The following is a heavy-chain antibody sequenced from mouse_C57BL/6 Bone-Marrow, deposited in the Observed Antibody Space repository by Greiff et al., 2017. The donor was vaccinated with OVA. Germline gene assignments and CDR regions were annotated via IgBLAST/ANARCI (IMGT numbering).Heavy chain of an antibody. D-gene: IGHD2-3*01. CDR1: GYTFTSYW. V-gene: IGHV1-69*01. Sequence: QVQLKQPGAELVMPGASVKLSCKASGYTFTSYWMPWVKQRPGQGLEWIGEIDPSDSYTNYNQKFKGKSTLTVDKSSSTAYMQLSSLTSKDSAVYYCARSGDAGYFYYFDDWGQGTTVTVSS. CDR2: IDPSDSYT. J-gene: IGHJ2*01. CDR3: ARSGDAGYFYYFDD.